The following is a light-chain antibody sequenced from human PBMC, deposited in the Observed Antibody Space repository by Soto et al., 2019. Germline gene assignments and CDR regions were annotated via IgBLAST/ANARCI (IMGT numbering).Light chain of an antibody. J-gene: IGKJ5*01. CDR2: GVS. CDR1: QSVSSSY. Sequence: IGLAQSPGTLSWSPGERATLACRASQSVSSSYLAWYQQQPGQAPRFLIYGVSSRATGIPDRFSGSGSGTDFTLTISRLEPEDFAVYYCQQYDSSITFGQGTRLE. CDR3: QQYDSSIT. V-gene: IGKV3-20*01.